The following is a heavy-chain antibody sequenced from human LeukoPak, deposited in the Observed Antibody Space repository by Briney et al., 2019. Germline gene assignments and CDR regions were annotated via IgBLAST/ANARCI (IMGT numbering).Heavy chain of an antibody. CDR3: ARDRNLGYCSSTSCSIIDYYYYYMDV. Sequence: PGGSLRLSCAASGFTFSSYGMHWVRQAPGKGLEWVAFIRYDGSNKYYADSVKGRFTISRDNAKNSLYLQMNSLRAEDTAVYYCARDRNLGYCSSTSCSIIDYYYYYMDVWGKGTTVTVSS. CDR2: IRYDGSNK. D-gene: IGHD2-2*01. J-gene: IGHJ6*03. V-gene: IGHV3-30*02. CDR1: GFTFSSYG.